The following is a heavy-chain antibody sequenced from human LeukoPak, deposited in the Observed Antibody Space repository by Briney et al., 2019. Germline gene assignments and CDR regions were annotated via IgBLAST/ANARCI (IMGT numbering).Heavy chain of an antibody. D-gene: IGHD3-10*01. CDR1: GFTFSSYS. CDR3: ARAVLWFGEGAFDI. CDR2: IKHDGNEK. Sequence: GGSLRLSCAASGFTFSSYSMNWVRQAPGKGLEWVANIKHDGNEKYYVDSVKGRFTISRDNAKNSLYLQMNSLRAEDTAVYYCARAVLWFGEGAFDIWGQGTMVTVSS. J-gene: IGHJ3*02. V-gene: IGHV3-7*01.